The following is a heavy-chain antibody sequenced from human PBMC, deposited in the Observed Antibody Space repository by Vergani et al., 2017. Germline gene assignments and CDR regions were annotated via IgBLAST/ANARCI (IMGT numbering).Heavy chain of an antibody. V-gene: IGHV1-2*02. Sequence: QVQLVQSGAEVKKPGSSVKVSCKASGGTFTGYYMHWVRQAPGQGLEWMGWINPNSGGTNYAQKFQGRVTMTRDTSISTAYMELSRLRSDDTAVYYCARVVSKRSGSYDYWGQGTLVTVSS. J-gene: IGHJ4*02. CDR1: GGTFTGYY. D-gene: IGHD1-26*01. CDR2: INPNSGGT. CDR3: ARVVSKRSGSYDY.